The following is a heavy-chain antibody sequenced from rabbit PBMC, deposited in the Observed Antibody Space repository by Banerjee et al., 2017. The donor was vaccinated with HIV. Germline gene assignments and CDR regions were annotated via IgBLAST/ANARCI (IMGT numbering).Heavy chain of an antibody. CDR3: AELTILMAMLVMLMLTL. V-gene: IGHV1S40*01. J-gene: IGHJ3*01. CDR2: IYAVYGGDT. Sequence: QSLEESGGDLVKPGASLTLTCKASGIDFSSYYYNYMCWVRQAPGKGLEWIACIYAVYGGDTYYASWAKGRFTISKTSSTTVTLQMTSLTAADTATYFCAELTILMAMLVMLMLTLWGQGTLVTVS. CDR1: GIDFSSYYYNY. D-gene: IGHD6-1*01.